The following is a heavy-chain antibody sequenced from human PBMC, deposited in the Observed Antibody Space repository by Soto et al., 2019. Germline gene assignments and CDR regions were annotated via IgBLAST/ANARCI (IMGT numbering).Heavy chain of an antibody. Sequence: SETLSLTCNVSGGSVSDYYWSWIRQAPGKGLEWIGYIHERGVTNYNPSLKSRVTMSVDTSKNQFSLTLRSVHTEDTAIYFCARDPAGDYGHWGRGTLVTVSS. J-gene: IGHJ4*02. CDR1: GGSVSDYY. V-gene: IGHV4-59*02. CDR2: IHERGVT. D-gene: IGHD4-17*01. CDR3: ARDPAGDYGH.